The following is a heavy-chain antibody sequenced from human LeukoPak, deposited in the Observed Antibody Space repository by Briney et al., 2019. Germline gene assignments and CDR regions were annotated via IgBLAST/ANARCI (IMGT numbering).Heavy chain of an antibody. CDR2: ISYDGSNK. D-gene: IGHD2-15*01. J-gene: IGHJ4*02. CDR1: GFTFSSYA. CDR3: AKLCSGGSCYWNY. Sequence: GGSLRLSCAASGFTFSSYAMHWVRQAPGKGLEWVAVISYDGSNKYYADSVKGRFTISRDNSKNTLYLQMNSLRAEDTAVYYCAKLCSGGSCYWNYWGQGTLVTVSS. V-gene: IGHV3-30*04.